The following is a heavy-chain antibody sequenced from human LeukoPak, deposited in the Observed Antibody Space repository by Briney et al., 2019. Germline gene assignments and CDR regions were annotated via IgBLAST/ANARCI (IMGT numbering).Heavy chain of an antibody. D-gene: IGHD1-26*01. CDR2: ISSGAGDT. CDR1: GLTFSAYS. J-gene: IGHJ4*02. Sequence: GRSLRLSCAGTGLTFSAYSLNWVRQAPGKGLEWVSYISSGAGDTYYADSVKGRFTISRDNAQNSLYLQMNGLRDEDTAVYHCARSRSGNYFDYWGQGTLVSVSS. CDR3: ARSRSGNYFDY. V-gene: IGHV3-48*02.